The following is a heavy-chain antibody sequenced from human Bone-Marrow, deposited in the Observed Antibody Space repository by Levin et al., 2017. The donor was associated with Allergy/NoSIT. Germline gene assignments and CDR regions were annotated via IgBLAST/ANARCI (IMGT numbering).Heavy chain of an antibody. V-gene: IGHV3-9*01. CDR1: GFSFDDYA. CDR2: INWNSGST. J-gene: IGHJ6*01. CDR3: ARGIQAIRITMRGPMDV. Sequence: PGGSLRLSCAASGFSFDDYAMHWVRQAPGKGLEWVSGINWNSGSTGYADSVKGRFTISRDNAKNSLYLQMNSLRGEDTALYYCARGIQAIRITMRGPMDVWGQGTTVTVSS. D-gene: IGHD3-22*01.